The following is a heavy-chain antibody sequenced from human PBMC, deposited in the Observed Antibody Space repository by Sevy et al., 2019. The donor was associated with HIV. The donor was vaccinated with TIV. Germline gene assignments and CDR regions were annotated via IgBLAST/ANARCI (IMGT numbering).Heavy chain of an antibody. CDR1: GGSISSYY. V-gene: IGHV4-4*07. Sequence: SETLSLTCTVSGGSISSYYWSWIRQPAGKGLEWIGRIYTSGSTNYNPSLKSRVTMSVDTSKNQFSLKLSSVTAADMAVYYCARDYSSSWYIQGNAFDIWGQGTMVTVSS. CDR2: IYTSGST. CDR3: ARDYSSSWYIQGNAFDI. D-gene: IGHD6-13*01. J-gene: IGHJ3*02.